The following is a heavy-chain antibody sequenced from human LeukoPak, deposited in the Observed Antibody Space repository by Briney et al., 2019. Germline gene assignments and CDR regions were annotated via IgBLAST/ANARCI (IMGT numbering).Heavy chain of an antibody. Sequence: PGRSLRLSCAASGFTFSSYAMHWVRQAPGKGLEWVAVISYDGSNKYYADSVKGRFTISRDNSKNTLYLHMNSLRAEDTAVYYCARDLPAAGSDYWGQGTLVTVSS. CDR3: ARDLPAAGSDY. V-gene: IGHV3-30-3*01. CDR1: GFTFSSYA. J-gene: IGHJ4*02. D-gene: IGHD6-19*01. CDR2: ISYDGSNK.